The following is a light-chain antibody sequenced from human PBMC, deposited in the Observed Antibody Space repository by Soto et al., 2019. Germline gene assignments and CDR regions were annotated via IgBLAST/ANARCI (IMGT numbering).Light chain of an antibody. CDR2: DNN. J-gene: IGLJ3*02. V-gene: IGLV1-51*01. CDR3: GTWDSSLSVWV. CDR1: SSNIGSNY. Sequence: QSVLTQPPSASGTPGQRVTISCSGSSSNIGSNYVSWYQQLPGTAPKLLIYDNNERPSGIPDRFSGSKSGTSATLGIAGLQTGDEADYYCGTWDSSLSVWVFGGGTKLTVL.